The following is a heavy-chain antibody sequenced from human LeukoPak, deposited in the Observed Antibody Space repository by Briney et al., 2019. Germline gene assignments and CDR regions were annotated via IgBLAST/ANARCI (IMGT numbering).Heavy chain of an antibody. CDR3: ARDLELAGYYFDY. J-gene: IGHJ4*02. Sequence: GGSLRLSCAVSGFTVSSNYMTWVRQAPGKGLEWVSILYSGGSTYYADSVKGRFTISRDNAKNSLYLQMNSLRAEDTAVYYCARDLELAGYYFDYWGQGTLVTVSS. CDR2: LYSGGST. V-gene: IGHV3-66*01. D-gene: IGHD1-1*01. CDR1: GFTVSSNY.